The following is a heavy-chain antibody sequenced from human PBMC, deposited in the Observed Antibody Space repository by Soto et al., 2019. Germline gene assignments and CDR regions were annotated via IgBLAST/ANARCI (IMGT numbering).Heavy chain of an antibody. CDR3: ARDGDGRMTTNPYYYNGMDV. CDR1: GDSISSYF. V-gene: IGHV4-59*01. CDR2: VYSTEIT. D-gene: IGHD4-4*01. Sequence: SETLSLTCTVSGDSISSYFWSWIRQPPGKGLEWIGYVYSTEITNYNPSLKSRVAMSIDTSKNQFSLKVRSVTAADTAVYYCARDGDGRMTTNPYYYNGMDVWGPGTTVTVSS. J-gene: IGHJ6*02.